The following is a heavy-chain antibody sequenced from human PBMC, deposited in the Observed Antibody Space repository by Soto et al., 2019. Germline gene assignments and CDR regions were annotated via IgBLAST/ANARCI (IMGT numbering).Heavy chain of an antibody. J-gene: IGHJ4*02. CDR1: GGSISGYY. V-gene: IGHV4-59*08. D-gene: IGHD3-10*01. CDR2: IYYTGST. Sequence: QVQLQESGPGLVKPSETLSLTCTVSGGSISGYYWGWIRQPPGTGLEYIGHIYYTGSTNYNPSLKSRVTMSVDMSKNQFSLKLNSVTAADTAVYYCARHYGSGSYPLDYWGQGTLVTVSS. CDR3: ARHYGSGSYPLDY.